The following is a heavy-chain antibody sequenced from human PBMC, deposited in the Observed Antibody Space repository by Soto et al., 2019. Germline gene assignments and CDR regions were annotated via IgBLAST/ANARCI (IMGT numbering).Heavy chain of an antibody. CDR2: IYYSGSS. J-gene: IGHJ4*02. Sequence: QVQLQESGPGLVKPSQTLSLICTVSGGSISSGGYYWSWIRQHPGKGLERIGHIYYSGSSYYNPSRKNRVTISVDTAKNQFSLKLSSVTAAATAVYYCARAPGVRVDYWGQGTLVTVSS. V-gene: IGHV4-31*03. D-gene: IGHD3-10*01. CDR3: ARAPGVRVDY. CDR1: GGSISSGGYY.